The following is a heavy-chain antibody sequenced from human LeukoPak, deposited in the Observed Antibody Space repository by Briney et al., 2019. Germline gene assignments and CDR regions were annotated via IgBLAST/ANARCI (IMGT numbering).Heavy chain of an antibody. J-gene: IGHJ5*02. CDR2: INPNSGGT. Sequence: GASVKVSCKASGYTFTGYYMHWVRQAPGQGLEWMGWINPNSGGTNYAQKFQGRVTMTRDTSTSTVYMELSSLRSEDTAVYYCARDPRFDPWGQGTLVTVSS. CDR3: ARDPRFDP. V-gene: IGHV1-2*02. CDR1: GYTFTGYY.